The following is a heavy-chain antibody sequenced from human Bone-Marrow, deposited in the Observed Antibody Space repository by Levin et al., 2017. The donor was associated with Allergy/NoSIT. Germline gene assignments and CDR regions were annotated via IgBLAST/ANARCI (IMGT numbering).Heavy chain of an antibody. CDR3: ARGPLGSYYDFWSADYGWFDP. J-gene: IGHJ5*02. Sequence: ASVKVSCKASGYTFTSYGISWVRQAPGQGLEWMGWISAYNGNTNYAQKLQGRVTMTTDTSTSTAYMELRSLRSDDTAVYYCARGPLGSYYDFWSADYGWFDPWGQGTLVTVSS. D-gene: IGHD3-3*01. CDR2: ISAYNGNT. CDR1: GYTFTSYG. V-gene: IGHV1-18*01.